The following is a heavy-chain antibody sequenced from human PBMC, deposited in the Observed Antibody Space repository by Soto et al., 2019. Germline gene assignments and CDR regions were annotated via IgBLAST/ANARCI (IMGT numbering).Heavy chain of an antibody. CDR1: GFTFSKYA. J-gene: IGHJ5*02. Sequence: PGGSLRLSCTASGFTFSKYAMMWVRQAPGKGLEWVSGILGSGGTYHADSVKGRFTISKDNSKNTLYLQMNSLRAEDTAVYYCAKDAIYGDGLWLSESWGQGTLITVSS. V-gene: IGHV3-23*01. D-gene: IGHD4-17*01. CDR2: ILGSGGT. CDR3: AKDAIYGDGLWLSES.